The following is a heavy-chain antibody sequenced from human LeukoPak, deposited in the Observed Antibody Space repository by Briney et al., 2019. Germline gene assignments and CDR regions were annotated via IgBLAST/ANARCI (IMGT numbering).Heavy chain of an antibody. CDR3: ARRGSSGRSFDY. J-gene: IGHJ4*02. D-gene: IGHD6-25*01. V-gene: IGHV4-39*01. Sequence: PSETLSLTCTVSGGSDSSSSYYWGWIRQPPGKGLEWVGCIYNSGSTYYDPSLKSRVTISVDTSKNQVSLKVNSVTAADTAVYYCARRGSSGRSFDYWGQGTLVIVSS. CDR2: IYNSGST. CDR1: GGSDSSSSYY.